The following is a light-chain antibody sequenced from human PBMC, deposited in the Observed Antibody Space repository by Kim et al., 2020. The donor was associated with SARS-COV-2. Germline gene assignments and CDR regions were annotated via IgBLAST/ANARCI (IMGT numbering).Light chain of an antibody. Sequence: QSALTQAASVSGTPGQTITIPCTGPTSDVGDNSYISWYQQLPGTATILVIYNVRSRPSGVSSRFSGSKSGNTASLTISGLPAEDAADYFCTSYTTLSGWVFGGGTQLTVL. CDR1: TSDVGDNSY. CDR2: NVR. CDR3: TSYTTLSGWV. J-gene: IGLJ3*02. V-gene: IGLV2-14*03.